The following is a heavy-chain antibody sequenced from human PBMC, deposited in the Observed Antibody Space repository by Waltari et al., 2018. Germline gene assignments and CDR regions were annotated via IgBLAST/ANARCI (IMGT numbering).Heavy chain of an antibody. J-gene: IGHJ4*02. CDR2: IYSGGST. CDR3: ATSPGGGGF. Sequence: EVQLVESGGGLVQPAESLRLSCAASGFTVSNNYMRWVRQAPGKGLEGVSVIYSGGSTQYADSLKGRFTITRDSSKNTLYLQMNSLRVEDTAVYYCATSPGGGGFWGQGTLVTVSS. D-gene: IGHD2-21*01. V-gene: IGHV3-66*01. CDR1: GFTVSNNY.